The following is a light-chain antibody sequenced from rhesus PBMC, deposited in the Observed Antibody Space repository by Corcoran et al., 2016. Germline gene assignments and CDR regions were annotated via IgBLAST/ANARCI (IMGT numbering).Light chain of an antibody. V-gene: IGKV1-28*03. CDR1: QAISSY. Sequence: DIQMTQSPSSLSASVGDTVTITCRASQAISSYINWFQQQPGKAPNLLIFAASTLQSGVPSRFSGSGSGTDFTLTISSLQPEDFASYYCQQHNGHPWTFGQGTKVEIK. J-gene: IGKJ1*01. CDR2: AAS. CDR3: QQHNGHPWT.